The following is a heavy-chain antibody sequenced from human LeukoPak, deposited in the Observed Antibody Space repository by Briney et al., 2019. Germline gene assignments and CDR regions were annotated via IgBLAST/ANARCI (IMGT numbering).Heavy chain of an antibody. CDR1: GFSFSNYA. CDR2: ISSGGGST. D-gene: IGHD5-12*01. V-gene: IGHV3-64*01. Sequence: GGSLRLSCAASGFSFSNYALHWVRQAPGKGLEYVSGISSGGGSTYNANIVKGRFTISRDNSKNMMYLQMGSLRTEDVAVYYCARDRLPVSGNDYLGEFDYWGQGTLVTVSS. CDR3: ARDRLPVSGNDYLGEFDY. J-gene: IGHJ4*02.